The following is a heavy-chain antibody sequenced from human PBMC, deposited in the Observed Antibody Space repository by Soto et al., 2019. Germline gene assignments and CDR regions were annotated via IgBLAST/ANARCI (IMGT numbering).Heavy chain of an antibody. CDR3: AREKSDLELFNWLDP. J-gene: IGHJ5*02. CDR1: GYSFTTYW. V-gene: IGHV5-10-1*01. D-gene: IGHD1-7*01. CDR2: IDPRDSYT. Sequence: PGESLKISCEASGYSFTTYWISWVRQMPGKGLEWMGAIDPRDSYTKYSPSFQGHVTISVDKSISTAYLQWNSLKASDTAIYYCAREKSDLELFNWLDPWGQG.